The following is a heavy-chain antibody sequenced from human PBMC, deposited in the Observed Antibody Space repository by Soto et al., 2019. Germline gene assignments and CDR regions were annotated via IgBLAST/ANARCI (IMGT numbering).Heavy chain of an antibody. CDR1: GFTFSSYS. D-gene: IGHD5-18*01. CDR2: ISSSSSYI. CDR3: ARDSGASAMVSPYYYYYGMDV. Sequence: PERSLRLSCAASGFTFSSYSMNWVRQAPGKGLEWVSSISSSSSYIYYADSVKGRFTISRDNAKNSLYLQMNSLRAEDTAVYYCARDSGASAMVSPYYYYYGMDVWGQGTTVIVSS. V-gene: IGHV3-21*01. J-gene: IGHJ6*02.